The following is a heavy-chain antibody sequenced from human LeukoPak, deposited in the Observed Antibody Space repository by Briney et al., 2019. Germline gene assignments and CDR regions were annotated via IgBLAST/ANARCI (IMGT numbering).Heavy chain of an antibody. D-gene: IGHD3-3*01. V-gene: IGHV1-18*01. CDR3: ARDGRGDDFWSGFDY. CDR2: ISAYNGNT. CDR1: GYTFTSYG. Sequence: GASVKVSCKASGYTFTSYGISWVRQAPGQGLEWMGWISAYNGNTNYAQKLQGRVTMTTDTSTVTAYMELRSLRSDDTAVYYCARDGRGDDFWSGFDYWGQGTLVTVSS. J-gene: IGHJ4*02.